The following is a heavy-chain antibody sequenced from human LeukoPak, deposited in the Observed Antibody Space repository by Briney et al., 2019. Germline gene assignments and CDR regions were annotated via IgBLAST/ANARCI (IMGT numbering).Heavy chain of an antibody. V-gene: IGHV4-59*12. J-gene: IGHJ5*02. D-gene: IGHD6-13*01. Sequence: SETLSVTCTVPGGSISSYYWSWVRQPPGKGLEWIGEIYHSGSTNYNPSLKSRVTISVDKSKNQFSLKLSSVTAADTAVYYCASWGIAAAGTSVNWFDPWGQGTLVTVSS. CDR1: GGSISSYY. CDR3: ASWGIAAAGTSVNWFDP. CDR2: IYHSGST.